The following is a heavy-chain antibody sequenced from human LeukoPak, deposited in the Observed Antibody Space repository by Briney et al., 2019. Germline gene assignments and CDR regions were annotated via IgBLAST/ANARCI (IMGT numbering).Heavy chain of an antibody. CDR1: GGTFSSYA. D-gene: IGHD3-3*01. CDR2: IIPIFGTA. CDR3: ARGSQHITIFGVVPITPTWYYYGMDV. Sequence: ASVKVSCKASGGTFSSYAISWVRQAPGQGLEWMGGIIPIFGTANYAQKFQGRVTITADESTSTAYMELSSLRSEDTAVYYCARGSQHITIFGVVPITPTWYYYGMDVWGQGTTVTVSS. J-gene: IGHJ6*02. V-gene: IGHV1-69*13.